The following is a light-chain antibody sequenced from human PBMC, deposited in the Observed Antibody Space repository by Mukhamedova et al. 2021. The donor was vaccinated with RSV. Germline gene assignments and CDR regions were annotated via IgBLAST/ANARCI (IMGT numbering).Light chain of an antibody. J-gene: IGKJ1*01. V-gene: IGKV1-5*03. CDR1: QSISSW. CDR3: QQYNSYPWT. CDR2: KAS. Sequence: GSQSISSWLAWYQQKPGKAPKLLIYKASSLESGVPSRFSGSGSGTEFTLTISSLQPDDFATYYCQQYNSYPWTFGQGTKVAIQ.